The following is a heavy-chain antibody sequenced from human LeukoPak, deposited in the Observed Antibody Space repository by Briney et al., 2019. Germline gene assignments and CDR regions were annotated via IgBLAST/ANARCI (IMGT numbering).Heavy chain of an antibody. V-gene: IGHV4-38-2*02. Sequence: PSETLSLTCTVSGYSLSSGFFCDWIRQSPGKGLEWIGSFSHRGGPYHNPSLKSRVTISVDTSKNQFSLKLLSVTAADTAVYYCARAVSKDFWSGYYPYYYMDVWGKGTTVTVSS. D-gene: IGHD3-3*01. CDR1: GYSLSSGFF. J-gene: IGHJ6*03. CDR3: ARAVSKDFWSGYYPYYYMDV. CDR2: FSHRGGP.